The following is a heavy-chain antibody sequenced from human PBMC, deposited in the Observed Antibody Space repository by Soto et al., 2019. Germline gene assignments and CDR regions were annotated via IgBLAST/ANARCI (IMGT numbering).Heavy chain of an antibody. CDR3: ARDKVWGGFDI. D-gene: IGHD3-16*01. CDR1: GYSFSNYN. J-gene: IGHJ3*02. V-gene: IGHV1-18*01. CDR2: ISGYNGNT. Sequence: QVQLVQSGPELKKPGASVKVSCKSSGYSFSNYNFCWVRQAPGQGLEWLGWISGYNGNTNYAQQLQGRVTLPTDSFTSTAYMERRSLRSDDTAIYYCARDKVWGGFDIWGQGTRVTVSS.